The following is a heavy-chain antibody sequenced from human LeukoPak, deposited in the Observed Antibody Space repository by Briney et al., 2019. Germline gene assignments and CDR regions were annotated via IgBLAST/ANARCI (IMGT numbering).Heavy chain of an antibody. CDR1: GFTFSSYS. D-gene: IGHD3-10*01. CDR2: ISSSSSYI. Sequence: GGSLRLSCAASGFTFSSYSMNWVRQAPGKGLEWVSSISSSSSYIYYADLVKGRFTISRDNAKNSVYLQMNSLRDEDTAVYYCARGGNIDYWGQGTLVTVSS. J-gene: IGHJ4*02. CDR3: ARGGNIDY. V-gene: IGHV3-21*01.